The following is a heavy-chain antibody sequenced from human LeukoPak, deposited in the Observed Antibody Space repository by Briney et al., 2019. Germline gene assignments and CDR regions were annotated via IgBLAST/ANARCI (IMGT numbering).Heavy chain of an antibody. CDR3: ARVGGYDKIDY. Sequence: SETLSLTCTVSGGSVSSYYWSWIRQPPGKGLEWIGYMYYSGSTNYNPSLKSRVTISIDTSKNQFSLKLNSVTAADTAVYYCARVGGYDKIDYWGQGTLVTVSS. D-gene: IGHD5-12*01. CDR2: MYYSGST. CDR1: GGSVSSYY. J-gene: IGHJ4*02. V-gene: IGHV4-59*02.